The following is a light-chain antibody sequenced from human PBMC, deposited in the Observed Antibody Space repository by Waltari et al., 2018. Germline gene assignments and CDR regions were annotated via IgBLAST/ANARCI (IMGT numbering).Light chain of an antibody. J-gene: IGLJ2*01. V-gene: IGLV3-19*01. CDR1: SLRSYY. CDR3: HSRDASGVGGA. Sequence: TQAPAVSVALGQTVSLTCQGDSLRSYYASWYQQRPGQAPILVMYDKNSRPSGVPDRFSASSSDNTASLTITGAQAEDEADYYCHSRDASGVGGAFGGGTKLTVL. CDR2: DKN.